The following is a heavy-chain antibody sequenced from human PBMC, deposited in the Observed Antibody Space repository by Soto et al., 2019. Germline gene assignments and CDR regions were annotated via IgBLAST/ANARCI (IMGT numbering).Heavy chain of an antibody. Sequence: SETLSLTCSVSGYSVSSSDYYWAWIRQPPGKGLEWIGSMFYSGLTYYNPSLKSRVTLSVDTSKNQFSVRLSSVTAADTAVYYCAPLSVSLSGPYGIHVWGQGTSVTVSS. CDR3: APLSVSLSGPYGIHV. J-gene: IGHJ6*02. V-gene: IGHV4-39*01. CDR2: MFYSGLT. CDR1: GYSVSSSDYY. D-gene: IGHD2-15*01.